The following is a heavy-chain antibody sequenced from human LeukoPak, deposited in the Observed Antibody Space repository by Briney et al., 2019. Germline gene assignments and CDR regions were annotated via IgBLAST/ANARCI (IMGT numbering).Heavy chain of an antibody. Sequence: GGSLGLSCAASGFTIGPYALYWVRQGPGRGLEWVSVIKADGSGTFYADSVRGRSTTSRDNSKNSLYLQMNSLTSEDTALYYCATWAFYHNLDVWGQGTTVIVSS. J-gene: IGHJ6*02. V-gene: IGHV3-43*02. D-gene: IGHD2/OR15-2a*01. CDR1: GFTIGPYA. CDR3: ATWAFYHNLDV. CDR2: IKADGSGT.